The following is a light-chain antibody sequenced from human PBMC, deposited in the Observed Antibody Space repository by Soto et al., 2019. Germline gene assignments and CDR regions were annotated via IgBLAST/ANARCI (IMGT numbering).Light chain of an antibody. Sequence: DIVLTQSPDTLSLSPGESATLSCRASQILSGTYLAWYQQKLGQSPRLLIYAASTRATGVPDRFSGSGSGTDFPLTISRLEPEDFAVYYCHHYVSSPLTFGGGTKVESK. CDR1: QILSGTY. CDR2: AAS. CDR3: HHYVSSPLT. V-gene: IGKV3-20*01. J-gene: IGKJ4*01.